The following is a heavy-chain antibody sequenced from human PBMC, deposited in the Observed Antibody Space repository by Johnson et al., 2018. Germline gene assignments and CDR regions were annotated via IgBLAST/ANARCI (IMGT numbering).Heavy chain of an antibody. CDR3: TTIAGSQSGPFES. Sequence: VQLQESGGDLVRPGGSLRLSCAASGFSFTDAWMSWVRRAPGKGLEWVGRIKTETDGGAKEYATPVKGRFTLFRDDSKNTLYLQMNSLKTEDTAVYCCTTIAGSQSGPFESWGQGTLVTVSS. CDR1: GFSFTDAW. V-gene: IGHV3-15*01. CDR2: IKTETDGGAK. J-gene: IGHJ4*02. D-gene: IGHD1-26*01.